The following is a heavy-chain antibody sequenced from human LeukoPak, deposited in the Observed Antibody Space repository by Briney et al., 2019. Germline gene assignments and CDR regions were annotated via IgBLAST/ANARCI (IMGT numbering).Heavy chain of an antibody. D-gene: IGHD3-22*01. J-gene: IGHJ3*02. CDR3: AREAMVVVINGGDAFDI. Sequence: GGSLRLSCAASGFTFSSYGMHWVRQAPGKGLEWVAVIWYDGSNKYYADSVKGRFTISRDNSKNTLYLQMNSLRAEDTAVYYCAREAMVVVINGGDAFDIWGQGTMVTVSS. CDR1: GFTFSSYG. V-gene: IGHV3-33*01. CDR2: IWYDGSNK.